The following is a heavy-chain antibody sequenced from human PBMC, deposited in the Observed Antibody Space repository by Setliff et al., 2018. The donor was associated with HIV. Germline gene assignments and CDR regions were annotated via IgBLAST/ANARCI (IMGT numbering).Heavy chain of an antibody. J-gene: IGHJ5*02. V-gene: IGHV4-61*09. CDR2: IHTTGST. D-gene: IGHD3-16*01. CDR3: AKRTFGSGRIDP. CDR1: GDSISSGSYY. Sequence: SETLSLTCTVSGDSISSGSYYWSWIRLPAGKGLEWIGQIHTTGSTNYNPSLKSRVTISVDTSKNQFSLKVRSVTAADTAVYYCAKRTFGSGRIDPWGQGTLVTVSS.